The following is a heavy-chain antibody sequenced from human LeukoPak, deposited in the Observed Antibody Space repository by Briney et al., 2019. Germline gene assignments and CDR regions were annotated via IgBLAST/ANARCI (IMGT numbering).Heavy chain of an antibody. CDR3: ARQAPPYDSSGYFDY. CDR2: INPNSGGK. J-gene: IGHJ4*02. D-gene: IGHD3-22*01. Sequence: ASVKVSCKACGYTFISYYMHWVGQAPGQGVEGMGWINPNSGGKNYEKKFHRRVTMPRHTSISTPYLELTRLRSDDTAVYYCARQAPPYDSSGYFDYWGQGTLVTVSS. V-gene: IGHV1-2*02. CDR1: GYTFISYY.